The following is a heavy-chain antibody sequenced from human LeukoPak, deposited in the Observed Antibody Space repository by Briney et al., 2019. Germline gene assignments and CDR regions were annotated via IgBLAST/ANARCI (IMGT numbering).Heavy chain of an antibody. CDR1: GGSISSYY. V-gene: IGHV4-59*01. D-gene: IGHD5-18*01. J-gene: IGHJ4*02. CDR2: IYYTGAA. CDR3: ARAGYSYGTGYYFDY. Sequence: SETLSHTCTVSGGSISSYYWSWIRLPPGKGLEWIGYIYYTGAAYYNPSLKSRVTISLDTSKNQFSLKLGSVTAADAAVYYCARAGYSYGTGYYFDYWGQGALVTVSS.